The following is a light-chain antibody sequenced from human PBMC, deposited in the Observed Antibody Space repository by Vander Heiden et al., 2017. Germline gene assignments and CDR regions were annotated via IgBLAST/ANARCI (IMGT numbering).Light chain of an antibody. CDR2: AAS. J-gene: IGKJ4*01. CDR3: QQSYSSPLT. V-gene: IGKV1-39*01. Sequence: DIQMTQSPPSLSASLGDRVTITCRASQTIADYLNWYQQKLEKAPKLLIFAASTVASGVPSRFSGSGSGTEFTLTISRLQPEDFAVYYCQQSYSSPLTFGGGTKVDIK. CDR1: QTIADY.